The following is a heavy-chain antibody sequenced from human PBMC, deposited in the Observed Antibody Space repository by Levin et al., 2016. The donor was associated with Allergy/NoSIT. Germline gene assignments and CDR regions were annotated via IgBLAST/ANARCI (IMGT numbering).Heavy chain of an antibody. Sequence: WIRQPPGKGLEWIGYIYYSGSTNYNPSLKSRVTISVDTSKNQFSLKLSSVTAADTAVYYCAKADFWSGYYIWGQGTLVTVSS. V-gene: IGHV4-59*01. J-gene: IGHJ4*02. D-gene: IGHD3-3*01. CDR2: IYYSGST. CDR3: AKADFWSGYYI.